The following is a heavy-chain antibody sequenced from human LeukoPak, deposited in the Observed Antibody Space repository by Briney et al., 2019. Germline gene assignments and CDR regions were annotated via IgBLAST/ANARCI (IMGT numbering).Heavy chain of an antibody. CDR1: GYTFTSYG. J-gene: IGHJ4*02. V-gene: IGHV1-18*01. D-gene: IGHD2-2*02. Sequence: ASVKVSCKASGYTFTSYGISWVRQAPGQGLEWMGWISAYNGNTNYAQKLQGRVTMTTDTSTSTAYMELRSLRSDDTAVYYCAREGYCSSTSCYTYVYWGQGTLVTVSS. CDR3: AREGYCSSTSCYTYVY. CDR2: ISAYNGNT.